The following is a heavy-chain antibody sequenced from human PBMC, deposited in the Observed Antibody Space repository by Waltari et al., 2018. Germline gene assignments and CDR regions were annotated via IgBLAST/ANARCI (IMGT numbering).Heavy chain of an antibody. D-gene: IGHD1-26*01. V-gene: IGHV1-69*01. CDR1: GGTFNTYA. CDR2: IIPILDTT. J-gene: IGHJ3*01. CDR3: AKNGNIILGATTFRDAFDV. Sequence: QVQLVQSGAEVRMPGSSVKVSCEASGGTFNTYAVHWVRQAPGQGPEWMGGIIPILDTTSYAQKFQGRVSFTADESTSTAYMELTSLRFEDTAMYYCAKNGNIILGATTFRDAFDVCGQGTLVTVSS.